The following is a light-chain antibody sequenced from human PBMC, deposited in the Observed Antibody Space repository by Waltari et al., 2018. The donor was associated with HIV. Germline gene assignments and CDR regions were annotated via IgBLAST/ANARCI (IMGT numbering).Light chain of an antibody. CDR1: ALPKKY. V-gene: IGLV3-10*01. CDR2: EDS. Sequence: SYELTQPPSVSVSPGQTARITCSGDALPKKYAYWYRQKSGQAPVLVIYEDSKRPSGIPERFSGSSSGTMATLTISGAQVEDEADYYCYSTDSSGNHVVSGGGTKLTVL. J-gene: IGLJ2*01. CDR3: YSTDSSGNHVV.